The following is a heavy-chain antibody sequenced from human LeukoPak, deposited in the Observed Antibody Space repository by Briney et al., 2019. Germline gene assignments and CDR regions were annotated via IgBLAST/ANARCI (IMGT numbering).Heavy chain of an antibody. V-gene: IGHV4-39*07. CDR1: GGSINTPNYY. J-gene: IGHJ1*01. Sequence: SETQSLTCTVSGGSINTPNYYWGWIRQTPGKGLEWIGNIFYSGGTYYSPSLTSRVTISLDTSKNQFSLKLSSVTAADTAVYYCARGPVNGGKSHFQHWGQGTLVTVSS. D-gene: IGHD4-23*01. CDR2: IFYSGGT. CDR3: ARGPVNGGKSHFQH.